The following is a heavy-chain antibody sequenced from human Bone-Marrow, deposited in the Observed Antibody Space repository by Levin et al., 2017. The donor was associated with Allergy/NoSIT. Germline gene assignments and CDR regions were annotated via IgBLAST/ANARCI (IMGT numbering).Heavy chain of an antibody. CDR2: ISSSTSYI. Sequence: LSLTCAASGFPFSSYSMNWVRQAPGKGLEWVSSISSSTSYIYYADSVKGRFTISRDNAKNSLYLQMNSLRAEDTAVYYCATYCGSTSCYPFDYWGQGTLVTVSS. CDR1: GFPFSSYS. CDR3: ATYCGSTSCYPFDY. V-gene: IGHV3-21*01. D-gene: IGHD2-2*01. J-gene: IGHJ4*02.